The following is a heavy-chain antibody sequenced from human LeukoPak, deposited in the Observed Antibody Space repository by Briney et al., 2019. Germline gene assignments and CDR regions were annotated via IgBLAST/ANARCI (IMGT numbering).Heavy chain of an antibody. D-gene: IGHD3-3*01. J-gene: IGHJ4*02. CDR1: GGSFSGYY. V-gene: IGHV4-34*01. CDR3: ARGVQRYYDFWSAQPGGDY. CDR2: INHSGST. Sequence: SETLSLTCAVYGGSFSGYYWNWIRQPPGKGLEWIGEINHSGSTNYNPSLKSRVTISVDTSKNQFSLKLSSVTAADTAVYYCARGVQRYYDFWSAQPGGDYWGQGTLVTVSS.